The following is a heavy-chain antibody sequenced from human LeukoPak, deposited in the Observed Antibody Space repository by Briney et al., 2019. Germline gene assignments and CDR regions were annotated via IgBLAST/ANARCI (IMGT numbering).Heavy chain of an antibody. Sequence: ASVTVSCKASGYTFTSYGISWVRQAPGQGVEGMGWISAYNGNTNYAQKLQGRVTMTTDTSTSTAYMELRSLRSDDTAVYYCARDGYSAAEGNNWFDPWGQGTLVTVSS. J-gene: IGHJ5*02. CDR3: ARDGYSAAEGNNWFDP. CDR1: GYTFTSYG. V-gene: IGHV1-18*01. CDR2: ISAYNGNT. D-gene: IGHD6-13*01.